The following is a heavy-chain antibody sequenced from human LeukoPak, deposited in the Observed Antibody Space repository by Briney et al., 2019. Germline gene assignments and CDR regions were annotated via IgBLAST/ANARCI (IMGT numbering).Heavy chain of an antibody. CDR3: ARLVRRDIVVVPAAIPWFDP. J-gene: IGHJ5*02. D-gene: IGHD2-2*01. CDR2: IYHSGST. CDR1: GYSISSGYY. V-gene: IGHV4-38-2*01. Sequence: SETLSLTCAVSGYSISSGYYWGWIRQPPGKGLERIGSIYHSGSTYYNPSLKSRVTISVDTSKNQYSLKLSSVTAADTAMYYCARLVRRDIVVVPAAIPWFDPWGQGTLVTVSS.